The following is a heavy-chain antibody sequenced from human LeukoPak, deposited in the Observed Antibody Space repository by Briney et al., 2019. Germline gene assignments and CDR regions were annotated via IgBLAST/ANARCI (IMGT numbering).Heavy chain of an antibody. D-gene: IGHD6-19*01. CDR1: GFTFSDYY. V-gene: IGHV3-11*01. CDR2: ISSSGSTI. J-gene: IGHJ4*02. Sequence: KPGGSLRLSCAASGFTFSDYYMSWIRQAPGKGLERVSYISSSGSTIYYADSVKGRFTISRDNAKNSLYLQMNSLRAEDTAVYYCARDPTDSSGWRHFDYWGQGTLVTVSS. CDR3: ARDPTDSSGWRHFDY.